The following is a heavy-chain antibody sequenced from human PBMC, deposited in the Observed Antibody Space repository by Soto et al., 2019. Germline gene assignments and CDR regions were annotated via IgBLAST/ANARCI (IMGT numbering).Heavy chain of an antibody. CDR2: INTGSGNT. CDR1: GYTFTNYY. CDR3: ARSDSEYYGLDV. Sequence: QVQVVKSGAEVKRPGASVTVSCKASGYTFTNYYIHCVRQAPGQGLEWMGIINTGSGNTIYAQKFQGRVSMTRDTSTRTVYMELSSLRSEDTAVYYCARSDSEYYGLDVWGQGTTVTVSS. V-gene: IGHV1-46*01. J-gene: IGHJ6*02.